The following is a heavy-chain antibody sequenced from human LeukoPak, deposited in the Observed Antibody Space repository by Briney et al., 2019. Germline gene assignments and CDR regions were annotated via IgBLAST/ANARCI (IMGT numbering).Heavy chain of an antibody. CDR2: IIPIFGTA. D-gene: IGHD3-22*01. J-gene: IGHJ2*01. V-gene: IGHV1-69*05. CDR1: GGTFSSYA. Sequence: GASVKVSCKASGGTFSSYAISWVRQAPGQGPEWMGGIIPIFGTANYAQKFQGRVTITTDESTSTAYMELSSLRSEDTAVYYCARDHYYDSSGYYKPRYWYFDLWGRGTLVTVSS. CDR3: ARDHYYDSSGYYKPRYWYFDL.